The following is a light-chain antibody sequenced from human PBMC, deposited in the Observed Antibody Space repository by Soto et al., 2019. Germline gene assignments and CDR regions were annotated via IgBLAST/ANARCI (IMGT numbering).Light chain of an antibody. J-gene: IGKJ1*01. Sequence: DIQMTQSPSTLSASVGDRVTITCRASQSIDSWLAWYQHKPGKAPKLLIYGASTLLSGVPPRFSGSGSGTDFTPTISCLQSDDFATYYCQQYNSYSKTFGQGTKVDIK. V-gene: IGKV1-5*01. CDR2: GAS. CDR3: QQYNSYSKT. CDR1: QSIDSW.